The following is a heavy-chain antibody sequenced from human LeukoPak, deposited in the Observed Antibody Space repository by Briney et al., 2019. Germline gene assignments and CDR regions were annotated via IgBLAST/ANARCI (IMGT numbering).Heavy chain of an antibody. CDR1: GGSFSGFY. V-gene: IGHV4-34*01. J-gene: IGHJ4*02. D-gene: IGHD3-9*01. Sequence: SETLSLTCAVYGGSFSGFYWSWLRQPPGKGLEWIGEINHSGSTNYNPSLKSRVTISVDTSKNQFSLKLSSVTAADTAVYYCARKGILTGYLKWGQGTLVTVSS. CDR2: INHSGST. CDR3: ARKGILTGYLK.